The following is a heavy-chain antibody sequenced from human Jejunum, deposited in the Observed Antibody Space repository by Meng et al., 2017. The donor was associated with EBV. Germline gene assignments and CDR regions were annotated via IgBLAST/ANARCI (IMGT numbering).Heavy chain of an antibody. D-gene: IGHD1-26*01. J-gene: IGHJ5*02. CDR1: GGSISSSNW. CDR3: ARDGGPSGSYAYWFDP. V-gene: IGHV4-4*02. Sequence: RLHQSGPGLWKPLGTLSLTGAVSGGSISSSNWWSWVRQPPGKGPEWIGEIFHIGTTNYNPTLKSRVTMSVDKSKNHFSLKLTSVTAADTAVYYCARDGGPSGSYAYWFDPWGQGTLVTASS. CDR2: IFHIGTT.